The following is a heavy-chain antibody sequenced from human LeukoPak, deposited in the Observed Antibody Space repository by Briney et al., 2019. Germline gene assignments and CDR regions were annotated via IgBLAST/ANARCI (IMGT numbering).Heavy chain of an antibody. D-gene: IGHD5-18*01. CDR1: GYTFTSYD. Sequence: ASVKVSCKASGYTFTSYDINWVRQATGQGLEWMGWMNPNSGNTGYAQKFQGRVTMTTDTSTSTAYMELRSLRSADTAVYYCARAPDTAMGPYYYYYMDVWGKGTTVTVSS. CDR3: ARAPDTAMGPYYYYYMDV. CDR2: MNPNSGNT. V-gene: IGHV1-8*01. J-gene: IGHJ6*03.